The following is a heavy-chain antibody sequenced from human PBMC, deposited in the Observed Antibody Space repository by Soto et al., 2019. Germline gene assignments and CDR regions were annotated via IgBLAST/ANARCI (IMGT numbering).Heavy chain of an antibody. CDR2: ISSTSSYI. J-gene: IGHJ3*02. Sequence: GSLRLSCAAPGFTITSYSMSWVRQAPGKGLEWVSSISSTSSYISYADSVRGRFTISRDNTKNSVFLQMNSLRAEDTAVYYCAREVDTDMWNEECDIWGQGTMVTASS. CDR3: AREVDTDMWNEECDI. V-gene: IGHV3-21*01. D-gene: IGHD5-18*01. CDR1: GFTITSYS.